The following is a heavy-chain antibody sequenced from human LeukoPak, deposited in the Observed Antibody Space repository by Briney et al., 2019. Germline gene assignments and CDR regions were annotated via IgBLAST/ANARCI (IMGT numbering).Heavy chain of an antibody. Sequence: ASVKVSCKASGYTFTSYGISWVRQAPGQGLEWMGWISAYNGNTNYAQKLQGRVTMTTDTSTSTAYMELTSLRSDDTAVYYCATVWFGEFTAFDPWGQGTLVTVSS. CDR3: ATVWFGEFTAFDP. J-gene: IGHJ5*02. D-gene: IGHD3-10*01. CDR2: ISAYNGNT. CDR1: GYTFTSYG. V-gene: IGHV1-18*01.